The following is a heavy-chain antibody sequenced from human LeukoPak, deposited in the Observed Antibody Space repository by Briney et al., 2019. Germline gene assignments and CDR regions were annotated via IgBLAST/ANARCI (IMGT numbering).Heavy chain of an antibody. J-gene: IGHJ4*02. Sequence: SSETLSLTCTVSGGSISSYYWSWIRQPPGKGLEWIGYIYYSGSTNYNPSLKSRVTISVDTSKNQFSLKLSSVTAADTAVYYCARESRDGYNYDWGQGTLVTVSS. CDR3: ARESRDGYNYD. V-gene: IGHV4-59*01. CDR1: GGSISSYY. D-gene: IGHD5-24*01. CDR2: IYYSGST.